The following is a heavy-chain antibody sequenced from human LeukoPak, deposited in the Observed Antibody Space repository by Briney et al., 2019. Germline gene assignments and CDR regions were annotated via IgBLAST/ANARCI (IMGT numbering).Heavy chain of an antibody. CDR1: GFTFSSYG. D-gene: IGHD2-2*01. J-gene: IGHJ6*02. Sequence: GGSLRLSCAASGFTFSSYGRNWVRQAPGKGLEWVSSISSSSSYIYYVDSVKGRFTISRDNAKNSLYLQMNSLRAEDTAVYYCARDPYCSSTSCPWAYYYYYYGMDVWGQGTTVTVSS. V-gene: IGHV3-21*01. CDR3: ARDPYCSSTSCPWAYYYYYYGMDV. CDR2: ISSSSSYI.